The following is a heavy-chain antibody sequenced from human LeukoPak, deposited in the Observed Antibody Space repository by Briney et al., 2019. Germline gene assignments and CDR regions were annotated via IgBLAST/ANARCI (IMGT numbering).Heavy chain of an antibody. CDR1: GDSISRYY. J-gene: IGHJ4*02. V-gene: IGHV4-4*07. D-gene: IGHD6-13*01. CDR3: ARCWQQLVY. CDR2: ISPSGTS. Sequence: SETLSLTCTVSGDSISRYYWDWIWQPAGKGLEWLGRISPSGTSDYITSLKSRLIISLDKSRNQLFLNLTSVTAADTDIYYCARCWQQLVYWGQGALVIVSS.